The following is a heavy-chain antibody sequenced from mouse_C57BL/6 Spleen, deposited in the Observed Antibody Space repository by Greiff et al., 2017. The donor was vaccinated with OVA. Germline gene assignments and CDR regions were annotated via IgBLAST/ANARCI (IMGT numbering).Heavy chain of an antibody. CDR3: ESEDYYGRGYFDY. CDR2: IHYDGSST. J-gene: IGHJ2*01. D-gene: IGHD1-1*01. Sequence: EVKVVESEGGLVQPGSSMTLSCTASGFTFSDYYLAWVRQVPEKGLEWVANIHYDGSSTSSLSSLKIRFIISRYTAKNILSLQMSRLKSEDTATYYGESEDYYGRGYFDYWGQGTTLTVSS. V-gene: IGHV5-16*01. CDR1: GFTFSDYY.